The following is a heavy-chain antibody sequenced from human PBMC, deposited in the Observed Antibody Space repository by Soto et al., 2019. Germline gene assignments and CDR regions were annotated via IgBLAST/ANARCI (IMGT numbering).Heavy chain of an antibody. V-gene: IGHV3-23*01. Sequence: GGSLRLSCAASGFTFSSYAMSWVRQAPGKGLEWVSAISGSGGSTYYADSVKGRFTISRDNSKNTLYLQMNSLRAEDTAVYYCASALEYCTNGVCYKRVPPHYWGQGTLVTVSS. CDR3: ASALEYCTNGVCYKRVPPHY. CDR1: GFTFSSYA. J-gene: IGHJ4*02. D-gene: IGHD2-8*01. CDR2: ISGSGGST.